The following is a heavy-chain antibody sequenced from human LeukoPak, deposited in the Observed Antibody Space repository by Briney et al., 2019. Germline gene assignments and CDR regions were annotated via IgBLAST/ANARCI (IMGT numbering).Heavy chain of an antibody. CDR1: GFTFSDYR. CDR3: ATVDGDLPYYMND. Sequence: GGSLRLSCAASGFTFSDYRMNWVRQAPGKGLEWVSSISSWSTYIYYAASVKGRLTISRDDARSSLYLQMSSLRAEDTAVYYCATVDGDLPYYMNDWGKGTTVTVSS. D-gene: IGHD4-17*01. CDR2: ISSWSTYI. V-gene: IGHV3-21*01. J-gene: IGHJ6*03.